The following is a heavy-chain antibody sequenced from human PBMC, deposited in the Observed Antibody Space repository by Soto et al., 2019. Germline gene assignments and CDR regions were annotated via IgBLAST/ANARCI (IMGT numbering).Heavy chain of an antibody. Sequence: EVQLVESGGGLVQPGGSLRLSCAASGFTFSSYWMHWVRQAPGKGLVWVSRINSDGSSTSYADSVKGRFTISRDNAKNTLYLQMNSLRVEDTAVYYCAREGDDYGGNSAIDYWGQGTLVTVSS. CDR3: AREGDDYGGNSAIDY. CDR2: INSDGSST. V-gene: IGHV3-74*01. D-gene: IGHD4-17*01. J-gene: IGHJ4*02. CDR1: GFTFSSYW.